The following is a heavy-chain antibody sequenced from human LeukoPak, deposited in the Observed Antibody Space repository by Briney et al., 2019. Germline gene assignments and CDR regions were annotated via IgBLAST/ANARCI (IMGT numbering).Heavy chain of an antibody. Sequence: PGGSLRLSCATSGFTFSDYSMTWVRQAPGKGLVWVSSITSTSSHINYADSVRGRFTISRDNAKNALFLQMTSLTDEDTALYYCARARLGYYDEYFDPWGQGTQVTVSS. J-gene: IGHJ5*02. CDR2: ITSTSSHI. CDR1: GFTFSDYS. D-gene: IGHD3-16*01. V-gene: IGHV3-21*01. CDR3: ARARLGYYDEYFDP.